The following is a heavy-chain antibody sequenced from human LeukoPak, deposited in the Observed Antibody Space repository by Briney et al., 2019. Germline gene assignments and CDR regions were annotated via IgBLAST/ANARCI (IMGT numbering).Heavy chain of an antibody. CDR3: ARSPYYYDSSGYRPPFDY. CDR1: GFTFSSYA. Sequence: GGSLRLSCAASGFTFSSYAMSWVRQAPGKGLEWVSAISGSGGSTYYADSVKGRFTISRDNSKNTLYLQMNSLRAEDTAVYYCARSPYYYDSSGYRPPFDYWGQGTLVTVSS. J-gene: IGHJ4*02. D-gene: IGHD3-22*01. CDR2: ISGSGGST. V-gene: IGHV3-23*01.